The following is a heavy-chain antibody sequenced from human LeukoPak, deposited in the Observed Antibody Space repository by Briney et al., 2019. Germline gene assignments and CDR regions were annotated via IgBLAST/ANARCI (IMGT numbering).Heavy chain of an antibody. V-gene: IGHV1-24*01. Sequence: ASVKVSCKVSGYSLADLSLHWVRQTPGKGLEWMGGFDPEDGETVYAPKFQGRVSLIEDSATDTAYMEVSSLRSEDTAVYYCASQDLRYTVDSEYIYYGMDVWGQGTTVTVSS. CDR1: GYSLADLS. CDR2: FDPEDGET. J-gene: IGHJ6*02. D-gene: IGHD3-22*01. CDR3: ASQDLRYTVDSEYIYYGMDV.